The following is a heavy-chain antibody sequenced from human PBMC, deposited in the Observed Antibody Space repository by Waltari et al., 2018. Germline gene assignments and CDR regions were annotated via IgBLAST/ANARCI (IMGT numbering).Heavy chain of an antibody. V-gene: IGHV1-69*05. Sequence: QVQLVQSGAEVKKPGSSVKVSCKASGGTFSSYAISWVRQAPGQGLEWMGGSIPIFGTANYAQKFQGRVTITTDESTSTAYMELSSLRSEDTAVYYCARDPSIAARRGGWFDPWGQGTLVTVSS. J-gene: IGHJ5*02. CDR2: SIPIFGTA. CDR3: ARDPSIAARRGGWFDP. D-gene: IGHD6-6*01. CDR1: GGTFSSYA.